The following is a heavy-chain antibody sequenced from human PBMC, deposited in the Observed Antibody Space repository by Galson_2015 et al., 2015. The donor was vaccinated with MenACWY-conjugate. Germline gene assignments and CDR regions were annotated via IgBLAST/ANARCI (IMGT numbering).Heavy chain of an antibody. CDR3: AKDRKDSSGWYVLGY. CDR1: GFTFSSYA. D-gene: IGHD6-19*01. V-gene: IGHV3-23*01. J-gene: IGHJ4*02. Sequence: SLRLSCAASGFTFSSYAMSWVRQAPGKGLEWVSAISGSGGSTYYADSVKGRFTISRDNSKNTLYLQMNSLRAEDTAVYYCAKDRKDSSGWYVLGYWGQGTLVTVSS. CDR2: ISGSGGST.